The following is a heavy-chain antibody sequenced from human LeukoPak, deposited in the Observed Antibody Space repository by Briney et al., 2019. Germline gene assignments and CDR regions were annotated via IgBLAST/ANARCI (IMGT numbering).Heavy chain of an antibody. V-gene: IGHV1-69*13. CDR3: ARDRGGRGERGYSGYETHFDY. D-gene: IGHD5-12*01. J-gene: IGHJ4*02. CDR2: IIPIFGTA. Sequence: GASVKVSCKASGGTFSSYATSWVRQAPGQGLEWMGGIIPIFGTANYAQKFQGRVTITADESTSTAYMELSSLRSEDTAVYYCARDRGGRGERGYSGYETHFDYWGQGTLVTVSS. CDR1: GGTFSSYA.